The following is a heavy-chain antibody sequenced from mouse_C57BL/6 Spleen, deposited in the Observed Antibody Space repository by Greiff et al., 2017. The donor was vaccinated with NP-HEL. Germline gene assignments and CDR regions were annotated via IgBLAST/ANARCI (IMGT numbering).Heavy chain of an antibody. J-gene: IGHJ2*01. V-gene: IGHV3-6*01. Sequence: ESGPGLVKPSQSLSLTCSVTGYSITSGYYWNWIRQFPGNKLEWMGYISYDGSNNYNPSLKNRISITRDTSKNQFFLKLNSVTTEDTATYYCARLPGHYFDYWGQGTTLTVSS. CDR1: GYSITSGYY. CDR3: ARLPGHYFDY. D-gene: IGHD3-3*01. CDR2: ISYDGSN.